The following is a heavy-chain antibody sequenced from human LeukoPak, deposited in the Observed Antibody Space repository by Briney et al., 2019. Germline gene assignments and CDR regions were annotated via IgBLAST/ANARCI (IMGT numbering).Heavy chain of an antibody. D-gene: IGHD5-12*01. J-gene: IGHJ4*02. Sequence: PGGSLRLSCAASGFTFSSYSMNWVRQAPGKGLEWVSSISSSSSYIYYADSVKGRFTISRDNAKNSLYLQMNSLRAEDTAVYYCARDLFAVATTDSRFDYWGQGTLVTVSS. CDR1: GFTFSSYS. CDR3: ARDLFAVATTDSRFDY. CDR2: ISSSSSYI. V-gene: IGHV3-21*01.